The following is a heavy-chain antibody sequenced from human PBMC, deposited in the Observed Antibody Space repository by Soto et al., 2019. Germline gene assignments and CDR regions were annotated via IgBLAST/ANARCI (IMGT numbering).Heavy chain of an antibody. Sequence: PSDTLSLTCTVSGGSISSGGYYWSWIRQHPGKGLEWIGYIYYSGSTYYDPSLKSRVTISVDTSKNQFSLKLSSVTAVDTAVYYCARGDVDTAMGGHWFDPWGQGTLVTVAS. CDR1: GGSISSGGYY. CDR2: IYYSGST. J-gene: IGHJ5*02. D-gene: IGHD5-18*01. V-gene: IGHV4-31*03. CDR3: ARGDVDTAMGGHWFDP.